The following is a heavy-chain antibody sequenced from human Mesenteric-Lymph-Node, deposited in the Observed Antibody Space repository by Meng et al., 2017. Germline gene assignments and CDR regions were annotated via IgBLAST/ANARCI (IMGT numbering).Heavy chain of an antibody. Sequence: QVQLQQSGPGLVQPSETLSLTCTVSGGSISRSSYYWGWIRQPPGKGLEWVASIYYGGSTYSNPSLRSRVTISVDTSKNQFSLTLSSVTAADTAVYYCVANDYGDWYLDLWGRGTLVTVSS. CDR2: IYYGGST. CDR3: VANDYGDWYLDL. CDR1: GGSISRSSYY. J-gene: IGHJ2*01. D-gene: IGHD4-17*01. V-gene: IGHV4-39*07.